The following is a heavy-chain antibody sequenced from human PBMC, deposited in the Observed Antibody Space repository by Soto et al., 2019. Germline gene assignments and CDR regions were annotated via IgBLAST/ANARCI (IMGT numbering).Heavy chain of an antibody. CDR2: IKQDGGET. D-gene: IGHD2-21*01. V-gene: IGHV3-7*03. J-gene: IGHJ5*01. CDR1: GFTFSIYG. CDR3: ARDRDIVGQFDS. Sequence: EVQLVESGGGLVQPGGSLRLSCAASGFTFSIYGMSWVRQAPGKGLEWVANIKQDGGETYYVDSVKGRFTISRDNAKNSLYLQMNSLRGEDTAVYYCARDRDIVGQFDSWGQGTLVTVSS.